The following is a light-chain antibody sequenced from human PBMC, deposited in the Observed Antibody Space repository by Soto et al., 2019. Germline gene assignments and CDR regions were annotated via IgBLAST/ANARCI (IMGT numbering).Light chain of an antibody. CDR3: GSYTTSTTSYV. CDR2: EVS. V-gene: IGLV2-14*01. CDR1: SSDVGGYNY. J-gene: IGLJ1*01. Sequence: QSVLTQPASVSGSPGQSFTISCTGTSSDVGGYNYVSWYKQHPGKAPKLMIYEVSNRPSGVSNRFSGSKSGNTASLTISGLQAEDEADYYCGSYTTSTTSYVFGTGTKVTVL.